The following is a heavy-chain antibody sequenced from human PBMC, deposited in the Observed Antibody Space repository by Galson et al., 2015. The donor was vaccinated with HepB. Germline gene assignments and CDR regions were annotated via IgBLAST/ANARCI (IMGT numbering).Heavy chain of an antibody. J-gene: IGHJ5*02. D-gene: IGHD2-15*01. CDR2: ISVYNGNT. CDR1: GYTFTSYG. CDR3: ARGALVVAVGATQNNWFGP. V-gene: IGHV1-18*01. Sequence: SVKVSCKAFGYTFTSYGISWVRQAPGQGLEWMGWISVYNGNTNYAQKFQARVTLTTDTSTSTAFLELRSLRSDDTAVYYCARGALVVAVGATQNNWFGPWGQGTRVTVSS.